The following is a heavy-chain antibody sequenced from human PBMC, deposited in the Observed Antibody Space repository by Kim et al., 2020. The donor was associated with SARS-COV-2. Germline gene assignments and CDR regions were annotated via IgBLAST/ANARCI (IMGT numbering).Heavy chain of an antibody. CDR1: GFTFSSYA. CDR3: ARLGSPQLWLHRPLDY. V-gene: IGHV3-23*01. D-gene: IGHD5-18*01. Sequence: GGSLRLSCAASGFTFSSYAMSWVRQAPGKGLEGVSAISGSGSNTHYADSVKGRFTISRDNSKNTVYLQMNSLRAEDTAVYYCARLGSPQLWLHRPLDYWGQGTLVTVSS. CDR2: ISGSGSNT. J-gene: IGHJ4*02.